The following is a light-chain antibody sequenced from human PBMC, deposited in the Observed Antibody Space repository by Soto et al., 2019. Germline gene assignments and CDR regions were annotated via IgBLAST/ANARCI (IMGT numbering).Light chain of an antibody. V-gene: IGKV3-15*01. J-gene: IGKJ1*01. CDR3: QQYNNWPGWT. CDR2: GAS. CDR1: QSVSSH. Sequence: EIMVTQSTATLSVSPKERDTLSCRTSQSVSSHVAWYQQKPGQAPRLLIHGASTRATAIPARFSGSGSGTEFTLTIIILQSEDLAVYHCQQYNNWPGWTVGQGTKVEIK.